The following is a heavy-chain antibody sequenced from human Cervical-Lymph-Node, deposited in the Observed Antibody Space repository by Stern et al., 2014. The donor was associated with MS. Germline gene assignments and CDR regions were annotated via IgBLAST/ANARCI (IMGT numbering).Heavy chain of an antibody. CDR1: GGSISSGSYY. D-gene: IGHD5-18*01. CDR2: INTSGTS. V-gene: IGHV4-61*02. Sequence: QLQLQESGPGLVKPSQTLSLTCTVSGGSISSGSYYWSWIRQPAGKGLEWIGRINTSGTSHYNPSLKSRVTISTDTSANQFSLNLSSVTAADTAMYYCARENGYSYAYELDYWGQGILVTVSS. CDR3: ARENGYSYAYELDY. J-gene: IGHJ4*02.